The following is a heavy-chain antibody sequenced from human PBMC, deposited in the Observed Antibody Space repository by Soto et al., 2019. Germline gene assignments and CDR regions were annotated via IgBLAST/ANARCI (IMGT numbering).Heavy chain of an antibody. CDR3: ARPLSSGWLDYYYGMDV. V-gene: IGHV3-30*03. CDR2: ISYDGSNK. D-gene: IGHD6-19*01. Sequence: GGSLRLSCAASGFTFRSYGLHWVRQAPGKGLEWVAVISYDGSNKYYADSVKGRFTISRDNSKNTLYLQMNSLRAEDTAVYYCARPLSSGWLDYYYGMDVWGQGTTVTVSS. CDR1: GFTFRSYG. J-gene: IGHJ6*02.